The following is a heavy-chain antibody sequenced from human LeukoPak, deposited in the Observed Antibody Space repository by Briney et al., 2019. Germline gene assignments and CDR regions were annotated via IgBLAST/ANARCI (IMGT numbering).Heavy chain of an antibody. D-gene: IGHD3-22*01. J-gene: IGHJ4*02. V-gene: IGHV4-39*01. CDR1: GGSISSSSYY. CDR2: IYYSGST. CDR3: ARLAPSNYHGGSGYLDY. Sequence: SETLSLTCTVSGGSISSSSYYWGWIRQPPGKGLEWIGNIYYSGSTNLNSSLKSRVTISVDTSKNQFSLKLSSVTAADTAVYYCARLAPSNYHGGSGYLDYWGQGTLVTVSS.